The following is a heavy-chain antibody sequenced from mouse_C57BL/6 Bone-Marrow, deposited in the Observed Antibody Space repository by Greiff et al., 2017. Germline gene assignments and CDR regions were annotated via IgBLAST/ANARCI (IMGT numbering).Heavy chain of an antibody. CDR1: GYTFTDYY. CDR3: ARGPYYYGSSCYAMDY. CDR2: INPYNGGT. J-gene: IGHJ4*01. Sequence: VQLQQSGPVLVKPGASVKMSCKASGYTFTDYYMNWVKQSHGKSLEWIGVINPYNGGTSYNQKFKGKATLTVDKSSSTAYMELNSLTSEDSAVYYCARGPYYYGSSCYAMDYWGQGTSVTVSS. V-gene: IGHV1-19*01. D-gene: IGHD1-1*01.